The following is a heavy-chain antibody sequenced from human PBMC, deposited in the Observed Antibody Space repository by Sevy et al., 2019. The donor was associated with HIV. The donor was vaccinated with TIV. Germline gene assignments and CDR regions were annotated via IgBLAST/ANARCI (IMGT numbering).Heavy chain of an antibody. CDR1: GYSMSTIYY. J-gene: IGHJ6*02. Sequence: SDTLSLTCNVSGYSMSTIYYWGWIRQPPGKGLEWIGSIYHTGRTSISPSLKSRATISIDTSKNQFSLKLTSVTAADTAVYFCARSWSWKVDHFYGMNVWGQGNTVTVSS. V-gene: IGHV4-38-2*02. CDR2: IYHTGRT. D-gene: IGHD1-1*01. CDR3: ARSWSWKVDHFYGMNV.